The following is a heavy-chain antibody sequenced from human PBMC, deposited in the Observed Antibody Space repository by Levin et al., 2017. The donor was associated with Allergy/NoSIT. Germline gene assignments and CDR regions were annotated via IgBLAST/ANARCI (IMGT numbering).Heavy chain of an antibody. CDR2: IYYSGST. D-gene: IGHD3-3*01. Sequence: SETLSLTCTVSGGSIRSHYWSWIRQFPGKGLEWIAYIYYSGSTTYNPSLKSRVTISVDTAENQISMKLTSVTAADTAVYYCARGVYGMDVWGQGTTVTVSS. V-gene: IGHV4-59*11. CDR1: GGSIRSHY. CDR3: ARGVYGMDV. J-gene: IGHJ6*02.